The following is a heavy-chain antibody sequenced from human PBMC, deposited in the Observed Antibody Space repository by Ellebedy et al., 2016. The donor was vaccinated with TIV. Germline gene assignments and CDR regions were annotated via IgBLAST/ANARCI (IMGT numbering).Heavy chain of an antibody. Sequence: GESLKISCTASEFAFYDDWMTWVRQAPGKGLEWVANIKKDGSDKYYVDSVKGRFTIPRDNSKNSLFLQMDSLRAEDTAVYFCAREGSIVVVPAENWFDPWGQGTLVTVSS. V-gene: IGHV3-7*01. D-gene: IGHD2-2*01. J-gene: IGHJ5*02. CDR1: EFAFYDDW. CDR2: IKKDGSDK. CDR3: AREGSIVVVPAENWFDP.